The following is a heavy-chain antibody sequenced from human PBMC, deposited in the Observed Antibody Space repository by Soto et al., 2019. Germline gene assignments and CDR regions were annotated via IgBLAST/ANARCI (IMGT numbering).Heavy chain of an antibody. V-gene: IGHV1-69*02. CDR1: GGTFSSYT. D-gene: IGHD2-2*01. Sequence: ASVKVSCKASGGTFSSYTISWVRQAPGQGLEWMGRIIPILGIANYAQKFQGRVTITADKSTSTAYMELGSLRSEDTAVDYCGGGRDGFGVVPAATGPGPDRNWFDPWGQGTLVTISS. CDR2: IIPILGIA. CDR3: GGGRDGFGVVPAATGPGPDRNWFDP. J-gene: IGHJ5*02.